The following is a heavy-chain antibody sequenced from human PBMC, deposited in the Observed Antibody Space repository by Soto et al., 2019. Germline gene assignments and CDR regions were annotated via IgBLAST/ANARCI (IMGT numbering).Heavy chain of an antibody. CDR3: AKDAMATYYYYYYGMDV. CDR1: GFTFSSYG. CDR2: ISYDGSNK. J-gene: IGHJ6*02. V-gene: IGHV3-30*18. Sequence: GGSLRLSCAASGFTFSSYGMHWVRQAPGKGLEWVAVISYDGSNKYYADSVKGRFTISRDNSKNTLYLQMNSLRAEDTAVYYCAKDAMATYYYYYYGMDVWGQGTTVTVSS. D-gene: IGHD5-12*01.